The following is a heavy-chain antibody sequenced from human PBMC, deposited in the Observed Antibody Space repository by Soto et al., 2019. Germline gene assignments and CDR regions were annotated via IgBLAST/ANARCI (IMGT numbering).Heavy chain of an antibody. D-gene: IGHD3-3*01. CDR1: GYPVTAYY. V-gene: IGHV1-2*02. J-gene: IGHJ3*02. CDR3: ARGGGVGVAGSAAFDM. Sequence: QLHLVQSGAVVKKPGASVTVSCSASGYPVTAYYMHWVRQAPGRGLEWMGGINPATGAAKYTQTFQGRVTRPRGTPTGTVVMELSGLTSEDTAVFYCARGGGVGVAGSAAFDMWGQGTLVTVSS. CDR2: INPATGAA.